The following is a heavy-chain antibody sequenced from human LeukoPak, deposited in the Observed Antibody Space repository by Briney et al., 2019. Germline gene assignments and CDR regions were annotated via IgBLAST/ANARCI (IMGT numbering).Heavy chain of an antibody. Sequence: ASVKVSCKASGYTFTSYAMHWVRQAPGQRLEWMGWINAGNGNTKYSQKFQGRVTITRDTSASTAYMGLRSLRSDDTAVYYCARVCSSTSCYTGAFDIWGQGTMVTVSS. CDR1: GYTFTSYA. J-gene: IGHJ3*02. CDR2: INAGNGNT. D-gene: IGHD2-2*02. CDR3: ARVCSSTSCYTGAFDI. V-gene: IGHV1-3*01.